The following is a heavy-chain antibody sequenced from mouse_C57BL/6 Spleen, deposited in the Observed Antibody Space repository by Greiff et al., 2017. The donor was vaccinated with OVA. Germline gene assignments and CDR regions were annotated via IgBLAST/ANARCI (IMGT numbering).Heavy chain of an antibody. D-gene: IGHD6-1*01. CDR3: ARGVFPSPFDY. CDR2: INYDGSST. Sequence: EVMLVESEGGLVQPGSSMKLSCTASGFTFSDYYMAWVRQVPEKGLEWVANINYDGSSTYYLDSLKSRFIISRDNAKNILYLQMSSLKSEDTATYYCARGVFPSPFDYWGQGTTLTVSS. V-gene: IGHV5-16*01. CDR1: GFTFSDYY. J-gene: IGHJ2*01.